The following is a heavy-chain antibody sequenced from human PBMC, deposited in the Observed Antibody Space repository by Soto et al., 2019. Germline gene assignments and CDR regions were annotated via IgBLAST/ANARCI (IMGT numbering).Heavy chain of an antibody. J-gene: IGHJ3*02. CDR3: ARYESPDAVFDI. V-gene: IGHV6-1*01. D-gene: IGHD3-16*01. CDR2: TYYRSKWYN. Sequence: QVQLQQSGPGLVKPSQTLSLSCAISGDSVSSKRAAWNWIRQSPSRGLEWLGRTYYRSKWYNDYAISVKSRISINVDSSKNHFPLQLNSLTPEDTAVYYCARYESPDAVFDIWGEGTMVTVSS. CDR1: GDSVSSKRAA.